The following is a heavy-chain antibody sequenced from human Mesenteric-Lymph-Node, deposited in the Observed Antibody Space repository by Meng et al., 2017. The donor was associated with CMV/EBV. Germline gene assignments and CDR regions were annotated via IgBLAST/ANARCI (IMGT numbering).Heavy chain of an antibody. CDR2: IYHNGFT. CDR1: GDSISSGNW. CDR3: ARDNRASGNYDWFDP. Sequence: SGDSISSGNWWSWVRRPPGKGLEWIGEIYHNGFTNYNPSLKSRVTMSIDKSRNQVSLNLRSVTAADTAVYFCARDNRASGNYDWFDPWGRGTLVTVSS. V-gene: IGHV4-4*01. D-gene: IGHD1-26*01. J-gene: IGHJ5*02.